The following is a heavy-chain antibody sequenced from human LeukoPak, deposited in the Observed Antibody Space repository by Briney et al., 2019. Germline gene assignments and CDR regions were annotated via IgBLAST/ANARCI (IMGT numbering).Heavy chain of an antibody. D-gene: IGHD2/OR15-2a*01. V-gene: IGHV3-48*03. J-gene: IGHJ4*02. Sequence: PGGSLRLSCAASGFTFSSYEMNWVRQAPGKGLEWASYISSSGSTIYYADSVKGRFTISRDNAKNSLYLQMNSLRAEDTAVYYCVPTTLALFDYWGQGTLVTVSS. CDR3: VPTTLALFDY. CDR2: ISSSGSTI. CDR1: GFTFSSYE.